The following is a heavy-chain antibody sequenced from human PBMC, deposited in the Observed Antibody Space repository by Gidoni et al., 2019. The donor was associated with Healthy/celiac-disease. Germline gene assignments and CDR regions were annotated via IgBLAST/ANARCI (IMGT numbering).Heavy chain of an antibody. V-gene: IGHV5-51*03. D-gene: IGHD2-2*01. CDR2: IYPGDSDT. CDR1: GYSFTSYW. Sequence: EVQLVQSGAEVKKPGESLKISCKGSGYSFTSYWIGWVRQMPGKGLEWMGIIYPGDSDTRYSPSFQGQVTISADKSISTAYLQWSSLKASDTAMYYCARKSIVVVPAAVFDNWFDPWGQGTLVTVSS. J-gene: IGHJ5*02. CDR3: ARKSIVVVPAAVFDNWFDP.